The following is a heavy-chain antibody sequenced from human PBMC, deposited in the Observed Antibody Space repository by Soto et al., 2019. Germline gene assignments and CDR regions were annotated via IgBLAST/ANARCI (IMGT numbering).Heavy chain of an antibody. Sequence: ESGGGLDPPGGSLRLSCAASGFIFTTYAMSWVRQTPGKGLEWVSTVSGSGDNTYYADSVKGRFTISRDNSKNTLYLQMYSLRAEDTAVYYCAKDPLMVPSGIDYWGQGTLVTVSS. CDR2: VSGSGDNT. CDR1: GFIFTTYA. CDR3: AKDPLMVPSGIDY. V-gene: IGHV3-23*01. D-gene: IGHD2-8*01. J-gene: IGHJ4*02.